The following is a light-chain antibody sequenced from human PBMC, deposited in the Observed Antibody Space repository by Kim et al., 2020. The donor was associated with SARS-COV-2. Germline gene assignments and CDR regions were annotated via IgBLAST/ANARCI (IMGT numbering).Light chain of an antibody. CDR3: QVWHTTLEPVL. Sequence: ITCGGHNIVYTGVNWDQRLPGHAPILLIYYDSDPPTGIPARFSGSSAGTTATLTSISVEAGDEADYYCQVWHTTLEPVLFGGGTQLTLL. V-gene: IGLV3-21*04. CDR2: YDS. J-gene: IGLJ2*01. CDR1: NIVYTG.